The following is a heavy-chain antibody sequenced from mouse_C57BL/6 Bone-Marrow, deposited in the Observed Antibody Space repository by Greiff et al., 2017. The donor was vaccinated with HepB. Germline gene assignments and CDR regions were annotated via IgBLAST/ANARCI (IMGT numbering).Heavy chain of an antibody. J-gene: IGHJ4*01. Sequence: QVQLQQPGTELVKPGASVKLSCKASGYTFTSYWMHWVKQRPGQGLEWIGNINPSNGGTNYNEKFKSKATLTVDKSSSTAYMQLSSLTSEDSAVYYCARGSAYYSNDGGFGAMDYWGQGTSVTVSS. V-gene: IGHV1-53*01. CDR2: INPSNGGT. D-gene: IGHD2-5*01. CDR3: ARGSAYYSNDGGFGAMDY. CDR1: GYTFTSYW.